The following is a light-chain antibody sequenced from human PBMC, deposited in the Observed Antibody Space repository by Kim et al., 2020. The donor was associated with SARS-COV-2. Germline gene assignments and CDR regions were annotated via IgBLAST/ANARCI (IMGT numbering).Light chain of an antibody. CDR3: QAWDSYTYVL. J-gene: IGLJ2*01. CDR1: NLRNNY. V-gene: IGLV3-1*01. Sequence: SYELTQPPSVSVSPGQTASITCSGDNLRNNYACXYQQKPGQSPVLVIYQDNKRPAGIPERFSGSKSGNTATLTISGTQSMDEADYYCQAWDSYTYVLFGG. CDR2: QDN.